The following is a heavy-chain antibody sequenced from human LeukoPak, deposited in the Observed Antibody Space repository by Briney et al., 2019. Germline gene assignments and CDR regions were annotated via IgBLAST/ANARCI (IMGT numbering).Heavy chain of an antibody. D-gene: IGHD4-17*01. J-gene: IGHJ2*01. Sequence: ASVKVSCKASGYTFTSYIMNWVRRAPGQGLEWMGWINTNTGNPTYAQGFTGRFVFSLDTSVSTAYLQINSLKAEDTAVYYCARAKTTVTTPYWYFDLWGRGTLVTVSS. CDR3: ARAKTTVTTPYWYFDL. CDR1: GYTFTSYI. CDR2: INTNTGNP. V-gene: IGHV7-4-1*02.